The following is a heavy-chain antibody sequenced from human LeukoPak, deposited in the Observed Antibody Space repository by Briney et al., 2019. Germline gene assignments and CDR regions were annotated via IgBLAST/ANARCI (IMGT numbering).Heavy chain of an antibody. J-gene: IGHJ4*02. CDR3: ARGGDAAPFDY. Sequence: SQTLSLTCAVSGGSITSGTYYWSWIRQPAGKGLEWIVRIYTSGSTNYNPSLKSRVTILFDTSKNQFSLKLSSVTAADTAVYYCARGGDAAPFDYWGQGTLVAVSS. V-gene: IGHV4-61*02. CDR1: GGSITSGTYY. CDR2: IYTSGST. D-gene: IGHD5-12*01.